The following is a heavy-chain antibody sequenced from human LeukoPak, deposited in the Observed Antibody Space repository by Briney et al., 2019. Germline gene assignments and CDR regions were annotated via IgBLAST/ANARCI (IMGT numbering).Heavy chain of an antibody. CDR1: GFNFDRYT. D-gene: IGHD4-17*01. V-gene: IGHV3-33*08. CDR3: ARTDYGDYVGAFDI. J-gene: IGHJ3*02. Sequence: GGSLRLSCATSGFNFDRYTIHWVRHAPGKGLEWVAVIWYDGSNKYYADSVKGRFTISRDNSKNTLYLQMNSLRAEDTAVYYCARTDYGDYVGAFDIWGQGTMVTVSS. CDR2: IWYDGSNK.